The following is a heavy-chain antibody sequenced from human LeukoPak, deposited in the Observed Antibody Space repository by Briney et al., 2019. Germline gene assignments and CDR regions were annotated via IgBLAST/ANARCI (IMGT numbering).Heavy chain of an antibody. CDR1: GVSIRSSFYY. V-gene: IGHV4-39*01. D-gene: IGHD1-1*01. J-gene: IGHJ4*02. Sequence: SETLSLTCAVSGVSIRSSFYYWGWIRQPPGKGLEWIGSIYYSGSTYYNPSLKSRVTISVDTSKNQFSLKLSSVTAADTAVYYCARHHHNWNWDYWGQGTLVTVSS. CDR3: ARHHHNWNWDY. CDR2: IYYSGST.